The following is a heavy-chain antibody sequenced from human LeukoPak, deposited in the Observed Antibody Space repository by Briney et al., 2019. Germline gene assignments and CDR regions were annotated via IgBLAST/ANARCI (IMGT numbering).Heavy chain of an antibody. CDR2: IYYSGST. CDR1: GGSISSGGYY. CDR3: PRDGAKISTSPEAFET. D-gene: IGHD3-16*01. J-gene: IGHJ3*02. Sequence: SQTLSLTCTVSGGSISSGGYYWSWIRQHPGKGLEWIGYIYYSGSTYYNPSLKSRVTISVDTSKNQFSLKLSSVTAADTAVYYWPRDGAKISTSPEAFETWGKGKRVPVFS. V-gene: IGHV4-31*03.